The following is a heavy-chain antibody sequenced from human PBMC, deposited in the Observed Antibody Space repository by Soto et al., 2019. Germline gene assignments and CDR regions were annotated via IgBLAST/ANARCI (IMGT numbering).Heavy chain of an antibody. Sequence: EVQLVESGGGLVQPGGSLRLSCAASGFTFSSYDMHWVRQATGKGLEWVSAIGTAGDTYYPGSVKGRFTISRENAKNSLYLKMNGRRAEDPAVYYWARGGGGGPDYWGQGTLVTVSS. CDR1: GFTFSSYD. D-gene: IGHD3-10*01. J-gene: IGHJ4*02. CDR3: ARGGGGGPDY. CDR2: IGTAGDT. V-gene: IGHV3-13*01.